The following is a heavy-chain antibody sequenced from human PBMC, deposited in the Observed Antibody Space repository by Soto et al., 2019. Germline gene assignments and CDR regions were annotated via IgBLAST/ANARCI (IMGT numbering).Heavy chain of an antibody. Sequence: SVKVSCKASGGTFSSYTISWVRQAPGQGLEWMGRIIPILGIANYAQKFQGRVTITADKSTSTAYMELSSLRSEDTAVYYCARDGGRDGYNYTYYYGMDVWGQGTTVTVSS. V-gene: IGHV1-69*04. D-gene: IGHD5-12*01. J-gene: IGHJ6*02. CDR3: ARDGGRDGYNYTYYYGMDV. CDR2: IIPILGIA. CDR1: GGTFSSYT.